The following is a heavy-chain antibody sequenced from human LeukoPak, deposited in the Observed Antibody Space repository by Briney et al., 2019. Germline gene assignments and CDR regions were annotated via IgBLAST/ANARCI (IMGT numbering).Heavy chain of an antibody. J-gene: IGHJ6*03. CDR2: INHSGGT. Sequence: PSETLSLTCAVYGGSFSGYYWSWIRQPPGKGLEWIGEINHSGGTNYNPSLKSRVTISVDTSKNQFSLKVTSVTAADTAVYYCARDRTYCSSTSCSVYGVYYYYYMDVWGKGTTVTVSS. D-gene: IGHD2-2*01. V-gene: IGHV4-34*01. CDR1: GGSFSGYY. CDR3: ARDRTYCSSTSCSVYGVYYYYYMDV.